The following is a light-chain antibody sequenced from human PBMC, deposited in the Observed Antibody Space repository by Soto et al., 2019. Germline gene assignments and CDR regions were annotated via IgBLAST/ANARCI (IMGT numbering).Light chain of an antibody. J-gene: IGKJ4*01. CDR1: QSVGSSY. CDR3: QQYATYPLT. V-gene: IGKV3-20*01. Sequence: EIVLTQSPSTLSLSPGERATLSCRASQSVGSSYLAWYQQKPGQAPRVLVYGASSRATCIPDRFSGSGSGTDFTLTISRLDPEDFALYYCQQYATYPLTFGGGTKVDIK. CDR2: GAS.